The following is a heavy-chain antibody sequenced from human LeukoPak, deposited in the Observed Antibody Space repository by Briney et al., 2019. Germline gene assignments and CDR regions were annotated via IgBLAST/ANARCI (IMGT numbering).Heavy chain of an antibody. CDR3: ARVTAAGTWTFDI. J-gene: IGHJ3*02. D-gene: IGHD6-13*01. CDR2: MNPNSGNT. Sequence: GASVKVSCKASGDPFSTNDINWVRQATGQGLDWMGWMNPNSGNTGSTQKFQGRVTMTRNISISTAYMELTNLRSEDTAVYYCARVTAAGTWTFDIWGQGTTVSVSS. CDR1: GDPFSTND. V-gene: IGHV1-8*01.